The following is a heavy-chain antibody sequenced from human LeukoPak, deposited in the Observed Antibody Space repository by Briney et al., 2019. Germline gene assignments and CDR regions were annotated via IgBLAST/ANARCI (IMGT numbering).Heavy chain of an antibody. D-gene: IGHD3-10*01. J-gene: IGHJ4*02. V-gene: IGHV4-4*02. CDR3: ARGEEHGSGTVHFDY. CDR1: GASISSSHW. Sequence: SETLSLTCAVSGASISSSHWWSWVRQPPRKGLECIGEIYHGGSTNCNPSLKGRVTISVDRSNNQFSLRLTSVTAADTAVYYCARGEEHGSGTVHFDYWGQGTLVTVSS. CDR2: IYHGGST.